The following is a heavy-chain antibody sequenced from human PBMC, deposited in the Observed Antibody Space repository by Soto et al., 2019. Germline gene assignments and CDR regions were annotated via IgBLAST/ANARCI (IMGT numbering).Heavy chain of an antibody. Sequence: ASVKVSCKASGYTFTSYGITWVRQAPGQGLEWLGWISGYNGDTNYAQKLHGRVTMTADTSTSTAYIELRSLRSDDTAVYYCARDWGYMTAYYFDSWGPVTLVTVSS. V-gene: IGHV1-18*01. J-gene: IGHJ4*01. CDR2: ISGYNGDT. D-gene: IGHD3-9*01. CDR1: GYTFTSYG. CDR3: ARDWGYMTAYYFDS.